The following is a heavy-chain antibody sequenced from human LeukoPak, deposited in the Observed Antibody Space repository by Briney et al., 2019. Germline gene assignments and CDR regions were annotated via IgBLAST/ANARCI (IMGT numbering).Heavy chain of an antibody. Sequence: SETLSLTCTVSGYSISSGYYWGWIRQPPGKGLEWIGSIYHSGSTYYNPSLKSRVTISVDTSKNQFSLKLSSVTAADTAVYYCAREYGSGSPTLDYWGQGTLVTVSS. CDR3: AREYGSGSPTLDY. J-gene: IGHJ4*02. CDR2: IYHSGST. D-gene: IGHD3-10*01. CDR1: GYSISSGYY. V-gene: IGHV4-38-2*02.